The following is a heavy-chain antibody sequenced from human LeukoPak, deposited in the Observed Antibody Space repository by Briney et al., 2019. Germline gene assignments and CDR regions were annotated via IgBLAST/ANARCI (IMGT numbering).Heavy chain of an antibody. Sequence: ASETLSLTCTVSGGSISSYYWSWIRQPPGKGLEWIGYIYYSGSTNYNPSLKSRVTISVDTSKNQFSLKLSSVTAADTAVYYCAAVGTAAGTDIAFGYWGQGTLVTVSS. CDR3: AAVGTAAGTDIAFGY. V-gene: IGHV4-59*01. J-gene: IGHJ4*02. CDR1: GGSISSYY. D-gene: IGHD6-13*01. CDR2: IYYSGST.